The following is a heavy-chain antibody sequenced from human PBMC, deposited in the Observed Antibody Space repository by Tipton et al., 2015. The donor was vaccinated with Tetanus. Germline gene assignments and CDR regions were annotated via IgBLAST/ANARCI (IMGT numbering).Heavy chain of an antibody. CDR1: GFIFSSYG. J-gene: IGHJ4*02. CDR3: AREADCSGGSCFSGDFDT. CDR2: SWYDGTDK. V-gene: IGHV3-33*01. Sequence: SGFIFSSYGIHWVRPAPGKGLEWLAVSWYDGTDKYYADSVKGRFTISRDNSKNTLYLQMNSLRAEDTALYYCAREADCSGGSCFSGDFDTWGQGTQVTVSS. D-gene: IGHD2-15*01.